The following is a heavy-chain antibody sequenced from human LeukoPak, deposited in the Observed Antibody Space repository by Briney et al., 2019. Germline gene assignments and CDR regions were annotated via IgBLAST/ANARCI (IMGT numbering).Heavy chain of an antibody. CDR1: GGSFSAYY. CDR2: INHSGRP. D-gene: IGHD3-22*01. CDR3: ASLRYDSSAYDHPLPHQ. V-gene: IGHV4-34*01. Sequence: PSETLSLTCAVYGGSFSAYYWSSLRQPPGKGLEWIGEINHSGRPNYSPSLKSRVAISIDMSKNEFSLRLSSVTAADTAMYYCASLRYDSSAYDHPLPHQWGQGTQVIVSS. J-gene: IGHJ4*02.